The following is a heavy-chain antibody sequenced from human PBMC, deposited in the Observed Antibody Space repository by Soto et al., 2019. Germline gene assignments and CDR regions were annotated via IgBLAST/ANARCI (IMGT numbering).Heavy chain of an antibody. CDR1: GFTFDDYA. CDR3: AKDSDYGDYGSYFDY. CDR2: ISWNSGSI. V-gene: IGHV3-9*01. J-gene: IGHJ4*02. D-gene: IGHD4-17*01. Sequence: EVQLVESGGGLVQPGRSLRLSCAASGFTFDDYAMHWVRQAPGKGLEWVSGISWNSGSIGYADSVKGRFTISRDNAKNSLCLQMNSLRAEDTALYYCAKDSDYGDYGSYFDYWGQGTLVTVSS.